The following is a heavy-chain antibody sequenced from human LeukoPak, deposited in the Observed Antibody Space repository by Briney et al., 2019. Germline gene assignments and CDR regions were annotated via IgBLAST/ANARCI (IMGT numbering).Heavy chain of an antibody. V-gene: IGHV3-30*18. CDR2: ISYSGVVK. CDR3: AKGIQVWSHYYYGMDV. Sequence: QPGTSLRLACTASGYTFSDYGMHWVRQAPGKGLEWLSVISYSGVVKFYADSVKGRFTISRDTSKNTLFLQMNSLRAEDTAVYYCAKGIQVWSHYYYGMDVWGQGTTVTVSS. J-gene: IGHJ6*02. D-gene: IGHD5-18*01. CDR1: GYTFSDYG.